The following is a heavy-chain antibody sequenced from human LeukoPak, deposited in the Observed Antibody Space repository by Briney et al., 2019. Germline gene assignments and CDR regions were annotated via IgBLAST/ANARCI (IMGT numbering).Heavy chain of an antibody. V-gene: IGHV1-8*01. D-gene: IGHD6-6*01. CDR1: GYTFTSYD. J-gene: IGHJ4*02. CDR3: ARGRAGIAARSRSYYFEY. CDR2: MNPNSGNT. Sequence: ASVKVSCKASGYTFTSYDINWVRQATGQGLEWMGWMNPNSGNTGYAQKFLGRVTMTRNTSISTAYMELSSLRSEDTAVYYCARGRAGIAARSRSYYFEYWGQGTLVTVSS.